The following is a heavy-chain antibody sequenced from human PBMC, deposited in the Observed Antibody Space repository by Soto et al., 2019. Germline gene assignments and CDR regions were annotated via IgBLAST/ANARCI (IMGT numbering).Heavy chain of an antibody. J-gene: IGHJ4*02. CDR1: GFTFSSYA. Sequence: GGSLRLSCAASGFTFSSYAMHWVHQAPGKGLEWVAVISYDGSNKYYADSVKGRFTISRDNSKNTLYLQMNSLRAEDTAVYYCARDIHCSGGSCYSGYFDYWGQGTLVTVSS. D-gene: IGHD2-15*01. CDR2: ISYDGSNK. V-gene: IGHV3-30-3*01. CDR3: ARDIHCSGGSCYSGYFDY.